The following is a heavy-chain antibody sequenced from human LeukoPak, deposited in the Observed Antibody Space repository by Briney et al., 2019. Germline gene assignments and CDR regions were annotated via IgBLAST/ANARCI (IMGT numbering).Heavy chain of an antibody. CDR1: GGTFSSYA. CDR2: IIPIFGTA. J-gene: IGHJ6*03. CDR3: ARYAKQLSRTHKDFYYYYMDV. D-gene: IGHD6-6*01. V-gene: IGHV1-69*05. Sequence: GASVKVSCKASGGTFSSYAISWVRQAPGQGLEWMGGIIPIFGTANYAQKFQGRVTITTDESTSTAYMELSGLRSEDTAVYYCARYAKQLSRTHKDFYYYYMDVWGKGTTVTVSS.